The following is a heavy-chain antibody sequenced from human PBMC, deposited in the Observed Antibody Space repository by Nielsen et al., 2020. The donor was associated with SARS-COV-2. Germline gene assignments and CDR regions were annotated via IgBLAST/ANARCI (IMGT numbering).Heavy chain of an antibody. V-gene: IGHV3-23*01. CDR3: AKGEAAKGYYYGMDV. Sequence: GESLKISCAASGFTFSDYYMSWIRQAPGKGLEWVSGISGSGGTTYYADSVKGRFTISRDNSKNTLYLQMNSLRAEDTAVYYCAKGEAAKGYYYGMDVWGQGTTVTVSS. CDR1: GFTFSDYY. CDR2: ISGSGGTT. D-gene: IGHD2-15*01. J-gene: IGHJ6*02.